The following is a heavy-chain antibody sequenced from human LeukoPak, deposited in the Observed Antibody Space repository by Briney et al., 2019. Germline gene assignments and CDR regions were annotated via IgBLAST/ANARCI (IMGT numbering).Heavy chain of an antibody. Sequence: PGRSLRLSCAGAGFTFSNYGMHWVRQAPGKGLEWVAVISYEGRTMYYGDSVKGRFTISRGNSRNTLFLQMDSLSPDDTAVYYCAKEGTAQISTWYDNWGQGTLVTVSS. V-gene: IGHV3-30*18. CDR2: ISYEGRTM. CDR3: AKEGTAQISTWYDN. CDR1: GFTFSNYG. J-gene: IGHJ4*02. D-gene: IGHD2-2*01.